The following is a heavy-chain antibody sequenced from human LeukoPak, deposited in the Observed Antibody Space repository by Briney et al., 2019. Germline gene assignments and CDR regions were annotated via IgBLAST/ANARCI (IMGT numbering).Heavy chain of an antibody. V-gene: IGHV1-69*05. D-gene: IGHD5-24*01. CDR2: IIPIFGTA. CDR1: GGTFSSYA. CDR3: ARDRRDGYTSFDY. J-gene: IGHJ4*02. Sequence: SVRVSCKASGGTFSSYAISWVRQAPGQGLEWMGRIIPIFGTANYAQKFQGRVTITTDESTSTAYMELSSLRSEDTAVYYCARDRRDGYTSFDYWGQGTLVTVSS.